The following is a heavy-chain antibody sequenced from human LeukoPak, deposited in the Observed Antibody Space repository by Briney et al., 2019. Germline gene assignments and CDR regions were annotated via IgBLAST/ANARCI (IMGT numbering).Heavy chain of an antibody. Sequence: ASVKVSCKVSGYTLTELSMHWVRQAPGKGLEWMGGFDPEDGKTIYAQKFQGRVTMTEDTSTDTAYMELSSLRSEDTAVYYCARGRRPPGSGSYSPAYYYYGMDVWGQGTTVTVSS. D-gene: IGHD3-10*01. J-gene: IGHJ6*02. V-gene: IGHV1-24*01. CDR1: GYTLTELS. CDR2: FDPEDGKT. CDR3: ARGRRPPGSGSYSPAYYYYGMDV.